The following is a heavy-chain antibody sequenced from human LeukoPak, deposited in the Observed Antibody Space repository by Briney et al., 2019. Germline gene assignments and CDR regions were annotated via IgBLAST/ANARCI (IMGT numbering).Heavy chain of an antibody. CDR1: GFTVSSNY. Sequence: GGSLRLSCAASGFTVSSNYMSWVRQAPGKGLEWVSVIYSGGSTYYADSVKGRFTISRNNSKNTLYLQMNSLRAEDTAVYYCARAGRSWYGEKGYYFDYWGQGTLVTVSS. CDR2: IYSGGST. D-gene: IGHD6-13*01. CDR3: ARAGRSWYGEKGYYFDY. J-gene: IGHJ4*02. V-gene: IGHV3-66*02.